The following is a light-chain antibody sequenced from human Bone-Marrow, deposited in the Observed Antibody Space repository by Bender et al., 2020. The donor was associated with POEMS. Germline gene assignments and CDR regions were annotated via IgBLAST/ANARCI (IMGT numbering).Light chain of an antibody. CDR1: SGSITTKY. V-gene: IGLV1-36*01. Sequence: LTQPHSVSESPGKTVTISCTRSSGSITTKYVQWYQQRPGEAPKLLIYYDDLLTPGVSDRFSASKSGTSASLAISELQSEDEALYYCSAWDDSLSGWVFGGGTKLTVL. CDR3: SAWDDSLSGWV. J-gene: IGLJ3*02. CDR2: YDD.